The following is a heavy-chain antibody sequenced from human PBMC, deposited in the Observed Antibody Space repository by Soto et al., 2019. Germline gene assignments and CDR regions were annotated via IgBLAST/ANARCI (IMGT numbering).Heavy chain of an antibody. CDR1: GFSFSSHW. CDR2: IKQDGNDK. Sequence: VQLVESGGDLVQPGGSLRLSCAASGFSFSSHWMSWVRQAPGKGLEWVANIKQDGNDKRYVDSVKGRFTISRDNAKSSLYLQMNSLRAEDTAVYYCARYSYSSGPQDSWGQGTLVTVSS. CDR3: ARYSYSSGPQDS. V-gene: IGHV3-7*03. D-gene: IGHD6-19*01. J-gene: IGHJ4*02.